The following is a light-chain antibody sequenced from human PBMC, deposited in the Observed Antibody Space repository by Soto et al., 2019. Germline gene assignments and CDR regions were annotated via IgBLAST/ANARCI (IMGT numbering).Light chain of an antibody. CDR2: ATS. CDR1: QSISSY. V-gene: IGKV1-39*01. J-gene: IGKJ2*01. Sequence: DIQMTQSPSSLSASVGDRVTITCRASQSISSYLNWYQQKPGKAPELLIYATSSLQSGVPSRFSGSGSGTDFTLTISSLQPEDFATYYCQQSYTTPGTFGLGTKLEIK. CDR3: QQSYTTPGT.